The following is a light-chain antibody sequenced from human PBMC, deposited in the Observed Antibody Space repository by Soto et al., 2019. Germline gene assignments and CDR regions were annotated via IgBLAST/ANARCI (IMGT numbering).Light chain of an antibody. CDR2: GTS. Sequence: EMVLTQSPGTLSLSPGERATLTCRTSQSDSNRYLAWYQHRPGQAPRLLIYGTSNRDSGIQDRFSGSGSGKDFTINISRLEHEDFAVYYCHHDGSSQYTFGHGTKVEI. V-gene: IGKV3-20*01. J-gene: IGKJ2*01. CDR1: QSDSNRY. CDR3: HHDGSSQYT.